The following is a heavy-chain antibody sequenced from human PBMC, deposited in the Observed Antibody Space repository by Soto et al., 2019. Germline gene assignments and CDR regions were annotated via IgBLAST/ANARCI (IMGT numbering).Heavy chain of an antibody. CDR1: GYTFTSYA. Sequence: VKVSCKASGYTFTSYAMHWVRQAPGQRLEWMGWINAGNGNTKYSQKFQGRVTITRDTSASTAYMELSSLRSEDTAVYYCARGRRDYGGNYVYWGQGILVTVSS. D-gene: IGHD4-17*01. V-gene: IGHV1-3*01. CDR3: ARGRRDYGGNYVY. CDR2: INAGNGNT. J-gene: IGHJ4*02.